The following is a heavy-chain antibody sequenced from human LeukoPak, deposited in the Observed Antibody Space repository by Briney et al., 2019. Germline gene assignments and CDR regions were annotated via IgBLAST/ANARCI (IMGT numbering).Heavy chain of an antibody. D-gene: IGHD3-16*01. CDR1: GYTFTSYD. V-gene: IGHV1-8*01. CDR2: MNPNSGNT. J-gene: IGHJ6*02. CDR3: ARGRYNPQGFGPSYYYYYYGMDV. Sequence: ASVKVSCKASGYTFTSYDINWARQATGQGLEWMGWMNPNSGNTGYAQKFQGRVTMTRNTSISTAYMELSSLRSEDTAVYYCARGRYNPQGFGPSYYYYYYGMDVWGQGTTVTVSS.